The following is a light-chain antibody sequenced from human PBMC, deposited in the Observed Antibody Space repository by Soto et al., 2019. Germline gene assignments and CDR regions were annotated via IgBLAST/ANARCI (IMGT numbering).Light chain of an antibody. CDR3: CSYAGSYTWV. Sequence: QSALAQPRSVSGSPGQTATISCTGTSNDIGTSNFISWYQQLPDKAPKLLLYDVSERPSGIPDRFSGSKSGNSASLTISGLQAEDEATYFCCSYAGSYTWVFGGGTQLTVL. V-gene: IGLV2-11*01. CDR1: SNDIGTSNF. J-gene: IGLJ3*02. CDR2: DVS.